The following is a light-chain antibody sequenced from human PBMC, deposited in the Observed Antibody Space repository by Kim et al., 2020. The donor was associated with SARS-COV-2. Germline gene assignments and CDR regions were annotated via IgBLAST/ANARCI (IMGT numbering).Light chain of an antibody. V-gene: IGKV3-15*01. CDR2: GVS. Sequence: VTSGESGTLSCRASQGVGKHVAWFQKKLGQAPSLLIYGVSHRANDVPPRFSGSGSEKEFNLTNTSLQSEDFAVYLRQHYDNWSTYTLRKGTKLE. CDR1: QGVGKH. J-gene: IGKJ2*01. CDR3: QHYDNWSTYT.